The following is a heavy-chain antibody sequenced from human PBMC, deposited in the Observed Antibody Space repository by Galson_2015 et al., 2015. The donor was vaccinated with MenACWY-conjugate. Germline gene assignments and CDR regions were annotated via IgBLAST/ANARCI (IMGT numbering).Heavy chain of an antibody. CDR2: ISASGGDI. D-gene: IGHD3-22*01. V-gene: IGHV3-23*01. Sequence: SLRLSCAASGFTFSKCAMSWVRQAPGKGLEWVSGISASGGDIDYADSVKGRLTISRDNSKNTVYLQMNSLRAEDTAVYHCAKGANYYDSSGKRYDAFDIWGQGTMVTVSS. J-gene: IGHJ3*02. CDR1: GFTFSKCA. CDR3: AKGANYYDSSGKRYDAFDI.